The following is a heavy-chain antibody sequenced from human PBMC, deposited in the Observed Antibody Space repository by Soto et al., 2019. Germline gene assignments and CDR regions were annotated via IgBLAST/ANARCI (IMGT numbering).Heavy chain of an antibody. J-gene: IGHJ6*02. CDR1: GGSISSGAYH. Sequence: PSETLSLTCTVSGGSISSGAYHWSWIRQHPGKGLEWIGYMHYSGSPYYNSSLKSRVTISVDTSQNQLSLKLGSVTAADTAVYYCARGFRGSGYAHDYYYGMDVWGQGTTVTVSS. CDR3: ARGFRGSGYAHDYYYGMDV. V-gene: IGHV4-31*03. CDR2: MHYSGSP. D-gene: IGHD5-12*01.